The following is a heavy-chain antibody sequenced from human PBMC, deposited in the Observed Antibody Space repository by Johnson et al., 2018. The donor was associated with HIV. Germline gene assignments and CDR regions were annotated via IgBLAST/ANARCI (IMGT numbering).Heavy chain of an antibody. Sequence: VQLVESGGGLVQPGGSLRLSCAASGITVGTNYMSWVRQAPGKGLEWVSVIFSVGDVYYADSVKGRFTISRDNAKNSLFLQMDSLRGEDTALYYCARGQAGEGSTAGAFDVWGQGTMVTVSS. V-gene: IGHV3-66*01. D-gene: IGHD3-16*01. CDR1: GITVGTNY. CDR3: ARGQAGEGSTAGAFDV. J-gene: IGHJ3*01. CDR2: IFSVGDV.